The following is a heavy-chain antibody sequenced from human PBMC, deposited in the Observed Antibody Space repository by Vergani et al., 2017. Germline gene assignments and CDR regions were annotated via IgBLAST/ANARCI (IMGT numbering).Heavy chain of an antibody. Sequence: EVQLLESGGGLVQPGGSLRLSCAASGFTFSSYAMSWVRQAPGKGLEWVSAISGSGGSTYYADSVKGRFTISRDNSKNTLYLQMNSLRAADTALYYCANTIRSWIRFDYWGQGTLVTVSS. CDR1: GFTFSSYA. J-gene: IGHJ4*02. V-gene: IGHV3-23*01. CDR2: ISGSGGST. CDR3: ANTIRSWIRFDY. D-gene: IGHD5-18*01.